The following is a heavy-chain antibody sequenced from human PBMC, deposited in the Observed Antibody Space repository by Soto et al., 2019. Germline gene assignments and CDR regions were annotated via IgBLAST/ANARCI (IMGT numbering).Heavy chain of an antibody. CDR3: VRDYDSSGFYSGH. CDR1: GFTFSSYW. V-gene: IGHV3-74*03. D-gene: IGHD3-22*01. CDR2: IDSDGRST. Sequence: EVQLVESGGGLVQPGGSLRLSCAASGFTFSSYWIRWVRQSPGKGLVWVSQIDSDGRSTTYADTVKGRFTVSRDNAKNKLFLQMNSLRAEDTAVYYCVRDYDSSGFYSGHWGQGTLVTVSS. J-gene: IGHJ4*02.